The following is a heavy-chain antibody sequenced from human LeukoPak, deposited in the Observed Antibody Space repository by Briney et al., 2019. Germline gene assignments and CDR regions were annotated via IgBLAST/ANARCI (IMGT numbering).Heavy chain of an antibody. Sequence: ASETLSLTCAVSGGSICSGGYSWSWIRQPPGKGLGWIGYIYHSGSTYYNPSLKTRVTISVAMSKNQFSLKLSSVTAADTAVYYCARGKVVAGTPGQNSWDNWGQGFLVTVSS. CDR3: ARGKVVAGTPGQNSWDN. J-gene: IGHJ4*02. V-gene: IGHV4-30-2*01. D-gene: IGHD6-19*01. CDR1: GGSICSGGYS. CDR2: IYHSGST.